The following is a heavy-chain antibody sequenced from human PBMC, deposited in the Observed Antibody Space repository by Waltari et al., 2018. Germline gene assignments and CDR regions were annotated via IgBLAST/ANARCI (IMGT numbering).Heavy chain of an antibody. J-gene: IGHJ2*01. V-gene: IGHV4-39*07. CDR2: IYYSGST. CDR1: GGSISSSSYY. CDR3: ARNGPFKVVIASWYFDL. D-gene: IGHD2-21*01. Sequence: QLQLQESGPGLVKPSETLSLTCTVSGGSISSSSYYWGWIRQPPGKGLEWIGSIYYSGSTYYNPTLKSRVTISVDTSKNQFSLKLSSVTAADTAVYYCARNGPFKVVIASWYFDLWGRGTLVIVSS.